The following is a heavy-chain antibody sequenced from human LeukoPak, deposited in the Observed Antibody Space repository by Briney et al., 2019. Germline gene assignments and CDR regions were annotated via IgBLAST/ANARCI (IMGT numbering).Heavy chain of an antibody. J-gene: IGHJ6*02. CDR1: GGSISSYY. CDR3: ARHPNDYYYGMDV. CDR2: IYYSGST. V-gene: IGHV4-59*08. Sequence: KPSETLSLTCTVSGGSISSYYWSWIRQPPGKGLEWIGYIYYSGSTNYNPSLKSRVTISVDTSKNQFSLKLSSVTAADTAVCYCARHPNDYYYGMDVWGQGTTVTVSS. D-gene: IGHD1-1*01.